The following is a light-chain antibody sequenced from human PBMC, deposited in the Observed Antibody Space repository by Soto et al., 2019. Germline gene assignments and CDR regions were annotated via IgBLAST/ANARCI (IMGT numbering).Light chain of an antibody. V-gene: IGKV3-20*01. Sequence: VLTQSPATLSLSPGERATLSCRASENVRTFVDWYQQKPGQAPRLLIYGASNRATDIPDRFSGSGSGRDFTLTISGLEPEDFAVYYCQQYGSSPLISFGQGTRLEIK. J-gene: IGKJ5*01. CDR2: GAS. CDR3: QQYGSSPLIS. CDR1: ENVRTF.